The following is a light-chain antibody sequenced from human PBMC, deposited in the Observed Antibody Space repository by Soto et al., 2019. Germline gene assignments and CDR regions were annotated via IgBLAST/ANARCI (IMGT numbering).Light chain of an antibody. J-gene: IGLJ1*01. Sequence: QSVLTQPASVSGSPGQSITISCTGTSSDVGSYNLVSWYQQHPGKAPKLMIYEVSKRPSAVSNRFSGSKSGNTASLTISGLHAEDEADYYCCSYAGSSTYVFGTGTKVTVL. CDR2: EVS. CDR3: CSYAGSSTYV. V-gene: IGLV2-23*02. CDR1: SSDVGSYNL.